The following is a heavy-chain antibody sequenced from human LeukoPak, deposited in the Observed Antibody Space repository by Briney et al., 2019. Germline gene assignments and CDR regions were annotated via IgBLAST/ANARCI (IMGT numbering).Heavy chain of an antibody. CDR2: INWNGGST. J-gene: IGHJ3*02. CDR3: ARDFEYCSGGSCQDAFDI. V-gene: IGHV3-20*01. CDR1: GFTFSSYA. D-gene: IGHD2-15*01. Sequence: PGGSLRLSCAASGFTFSSYAMSWVRQAPGKGLEWVSGINWNGGSTGYADSVKGRFTISRDNAKNSLYLQMNSLRAEDTALYHCARDFEYCSGGSCQDAFDIWGQGTMVTVSS.